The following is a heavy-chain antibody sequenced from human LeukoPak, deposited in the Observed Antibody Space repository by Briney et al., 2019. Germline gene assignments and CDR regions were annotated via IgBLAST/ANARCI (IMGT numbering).Heavy chain of an antibody. J-gene: IGHJ4*02. CDR2: IYSGGNT. D-gene: IGHD3-10*01. CDR1: GFTVSSDY. V-gene: IGHV3-53*01. Sequence: GGSLRLSCAASGFTVSSDYVSWVRQAPGKGLEWVSVIYSGGNTYYADSVKGRFTISRDNSKNTLFLQMNSLRAEDTAVYYCARTARGSGSYLLYYFDYWGQGSLVTVSS. CDR3: ARTARGSGSYLLYYFDY.